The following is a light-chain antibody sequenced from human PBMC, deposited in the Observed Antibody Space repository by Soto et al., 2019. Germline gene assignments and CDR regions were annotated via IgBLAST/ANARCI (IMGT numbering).Light chain of an antibody. CDR2: GAS. Sequence: DIQMTQSPSSLSASIGDRVTITCRASQDIRADLGWYQQKPGKAPKRLIFGASSLQSGVPSRFSGSGSGTEFSLTISSLQPEDFATYYCLHHTTFPWTFGKGTKVEVK. CDR1: QDIRAD. J-gene: IGKJ1*01. CDR3: LHHTTFPWT. V-gene: IGKV1-17*01.